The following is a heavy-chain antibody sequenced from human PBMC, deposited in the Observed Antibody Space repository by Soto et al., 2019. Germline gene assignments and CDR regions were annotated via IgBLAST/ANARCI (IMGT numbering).Heavy chain of an antibody. CDR2: IYYSGST. J-gene: IGHJ5*02. CDR1: GGSISSGDYY. V-gene: IGHV4-30-4*01. D-gene: IGHD3-10*01. CDR3: ARDVNYYGSGSPPRWFDP. Sequence: TLSLTCTVSGGSISSGDYYWSWIRQPPGKGLEWIGYIYYSGSTYYNPSLKSRVTISVDTSKNQFSLKLSSVTAADTAVYYCARDVNYYGSGSPPRWFDPWGQGTLVTVSS.